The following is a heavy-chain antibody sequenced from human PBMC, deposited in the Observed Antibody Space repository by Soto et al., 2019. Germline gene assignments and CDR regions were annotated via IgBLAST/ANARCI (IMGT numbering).Heavy chain of an antibody. J-gene: IGHJ4*02. CDR2: IKQDGSEK. V-gene: IGHV3-7*04. CDR1: GFTFSTYW. D-gene: IGHD5-12*01. Sequence: EVQLVESGGGLVQPGGSLSLSCAASGFTFSTYWMFWVRQAPGKGLEWVATIKQDGSEKLYVDSVKGRFTISRDNAKNSLHLQMSSLRVEDTAVYFCAGAPGWLIDNWGQGTLVTVYS. CDR3: AGAPGWLIDN.